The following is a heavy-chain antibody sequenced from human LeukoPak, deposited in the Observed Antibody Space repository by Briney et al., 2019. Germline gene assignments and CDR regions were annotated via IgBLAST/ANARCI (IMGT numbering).Heavy chain of an antibody. CDR1: GGSFSYYY. V-gene: IGHV4-34*01. Sequence: SETLPLTCAVYGGSFSYYYWSWIRQPPGKVLEWIGEINQSGSTNYNPSLQSRVTISGDTSKKQFSLKLTSLTAADTAVYYCARGSYSFDSSSSPLGPLFDSWGQGTLVTVSS. CDR3: ARGSYSFDSSSSPLGPLFDS. CDR2: INQSGST. J-gene: IGHJ4*02. D-gene: IGHD3-22*01.